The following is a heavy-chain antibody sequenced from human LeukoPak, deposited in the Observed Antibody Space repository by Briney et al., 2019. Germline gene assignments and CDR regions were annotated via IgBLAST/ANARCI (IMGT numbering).Heavy chain of an antibody. J-gene: IGHJ4*02. V-gene: IGHV3-30*02. D-gene: IGHD6-13*01. CDR1: GFTFSSYG. CDR3: AKTAAGTEKDFDY. CDR2: IRYDGSNK. Sequence: HPGGPLRLSCAASGFTFSSYGMHWVRQAPGKGLEWVAFIRYDGSNKYYADSVKGRFTISRDNSKNTLYLQMNSLRAEDTAVYYCAKTAAGTEKDFDYWGQGTLVTVSS.